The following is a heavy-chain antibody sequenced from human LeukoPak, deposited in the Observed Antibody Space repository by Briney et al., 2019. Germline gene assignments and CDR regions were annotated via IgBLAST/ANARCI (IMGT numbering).Heavy chain of an antibody. D-gene: IGHD3-22*01. CDR1: GGSISSHY. J-gene: IGHJ4*02. CDR3: ARVDGSSGYNDLYFGY. V-gene: IGHV4-59*11. CDR2: IYYSGST. Sequence: SETLSLTCTVSGGSISSHYWSWIRQPPGKGLEWIGYIYYSGSTNYNPSLKSRVTISVDTSKNQFSLKLSSVTAADTAVYYCARVDGSSGYNDLYFGYWGQGTLVTVSS.